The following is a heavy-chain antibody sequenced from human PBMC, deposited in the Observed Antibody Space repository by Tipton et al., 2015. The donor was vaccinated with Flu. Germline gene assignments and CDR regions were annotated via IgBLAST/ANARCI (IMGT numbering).Heavy chain of an antibody. Sequence: TLSLTCAVYGGSFSGYYWSWIRQPPGKGLEWIGEINHSGSTNYNPSLKSRVTISVDTSKNQFSLKLSSVTAADTAVYYCARLTYYDILTGWGFDIWGQGTMVTVSS. D-gene: IGHD3-9*01. CDR1: GGSFSGYY. V-gene: IGHV4-34*01. J-gene: IGHJ3*02. CDR2: INHSGST. CDR3: ARLTYYDILTGWGFDI.